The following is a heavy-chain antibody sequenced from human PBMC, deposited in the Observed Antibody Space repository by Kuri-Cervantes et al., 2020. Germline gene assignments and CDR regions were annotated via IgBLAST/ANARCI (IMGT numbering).Heavy chain of an antibody. D-gene: IGHD6-13*01. J-gene: IGHJ3*02. CDR2: IWYDGSNK. CDR3: ARVRGSSWYQDDAFDI. CDR1: GFTFSSYG. V-gene: IGHV3-33*01. Sequence: GGSLRLSCAASGFTFSSYGMHWVRQAPGKGLEWVAVIWYDGSNKYYADSVKGRFTISRDNAKNSLYLQMNSLRAEDTAVYYCARVRGSSWYQDDAFDIWGQGTMVTVSS.